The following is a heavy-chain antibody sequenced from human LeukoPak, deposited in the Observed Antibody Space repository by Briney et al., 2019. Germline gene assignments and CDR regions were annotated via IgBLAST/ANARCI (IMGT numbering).Heavy chain of an antibody. CDR3: ARETSQKGAHYMDV. J-gene: IGHJ6*03. V-gene: IGHV4-59*01. Sequence: SETLSLTCAVYGGSFSGYYWSWIRQPPGKGLEWIGYIYYTGSTNYNPSLKSRVTISVDTSKNQFSLKLSSVTAADTAVYYCARETSQKGAHYMDVWGKGTTVTISS. CDR2: IYYTGST. D-gene: IGHD3-16*01. CDR1: GGSFSGYY.